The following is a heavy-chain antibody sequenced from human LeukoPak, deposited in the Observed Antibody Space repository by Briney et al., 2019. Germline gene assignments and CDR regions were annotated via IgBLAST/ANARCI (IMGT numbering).Heavy chain of an antibody. V-gene: IGHV3-30*03. D-gene: IGHD3-22*01. CDR3: ARDSTMIVVVRGTSSFDY. CDR2: ISYDGSNK. CDR1: GFTFSSYG. J-gene: IGHJ4*02. Sequence: PGGSLRLSCAASGFTFSSYGMHWVRQAPGKGLEWVAVISYDGSNKYYADSVKGRFTISRDNAKNSLYLQMNSLRAEDTAVYYCARDSTMIVVVRGTSSFDYWGQGTLVTVSS.